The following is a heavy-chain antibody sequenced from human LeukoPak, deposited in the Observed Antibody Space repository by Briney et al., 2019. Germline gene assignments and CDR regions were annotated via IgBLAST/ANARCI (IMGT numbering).Heavy chain of an antibody. D-gene: IGHD2-2*01. CDR2: IYTSGRT. Sequence: SETLSLTCTVSGGSISSYYWSWIRQPAGKGLEWIGRIYTSGRTNYNPSLKSRVTMSVDTSKNQFSLKLSSVTAADTAVYYCARDFIVVPAADDAFDIWGQGAMVTVSS. CDR3: ARDFIVVPAADDAFDI. CDR1: GGSISSYY. V-gene: IGHV4-4*07. J-gene: IGHJ3*02.